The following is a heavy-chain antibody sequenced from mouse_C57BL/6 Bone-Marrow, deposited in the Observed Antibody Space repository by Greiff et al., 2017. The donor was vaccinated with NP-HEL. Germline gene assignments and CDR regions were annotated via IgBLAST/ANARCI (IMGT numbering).Heavy chain of an antibody. V-gene: IGHV2-2*01. Sequence: QVQLQQSGPGLVQPSQSLSITCTVSGFSLTSYGVHWVRQSPGKGLEWLGVIWSGGSTDYNAAFISRLSISKDNSKSQVFFKMNRLQADDTAIYYCARRGYFYYYGSSYAFYAMDYWGQGTSVTVSS. CDR2: IWSGGST. J-gene: IGHJ4*01. CDR1: GFSLTSYG. D-gene: IGHD1-1*01. CDR3: ARRGYFYYYGSSYAFYAMDY.